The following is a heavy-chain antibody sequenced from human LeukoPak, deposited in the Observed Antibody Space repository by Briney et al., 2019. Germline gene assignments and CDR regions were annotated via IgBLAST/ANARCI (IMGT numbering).Heavy chain of an antibody. V-gene: IGHV3-7*01. CDR3: TRDFGRSSYYFDF. D-gene: IGHD3-3*01. J-gene: IGHJ4*02. CDR2: IKQDGSEK. CDR1: GFTFNGYW. Sequence: GGSLRLSCAASGFTFNGYWMSWVRQAPGKGLEWVANIKQDGSEKYYVDSVRGRVTISRDNAKNSLFLQMNRLRVEDTAVYYCTRDFGRSSYYFDFWGQGTLVTVSS.